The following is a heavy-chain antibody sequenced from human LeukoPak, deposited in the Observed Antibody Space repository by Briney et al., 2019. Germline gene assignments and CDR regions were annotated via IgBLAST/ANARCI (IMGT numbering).Heavy chain of an antibody. Sequence: GASVKVSRKSIGYTLTSYGISWVRQPPCPCPDWMGSTTVYNANTNYAQRLQVRVTMTTDTSTSTAYMELRSLGSDDTAVYYCAREALGYCSSTSCYVWFDPWGQGTLVTVSS. J-gene: IGHJ5*02. CDR3: AREALGYCSSTSCYVWFDP. CDR2: TTVYNANT. D-gene: IGHD2-2*01. V-gene: IGHV1-18*04. CDR1: GYTLTSYG.